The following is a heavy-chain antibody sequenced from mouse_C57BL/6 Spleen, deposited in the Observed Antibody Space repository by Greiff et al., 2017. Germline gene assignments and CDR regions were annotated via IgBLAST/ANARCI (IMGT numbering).Heavy chain of an antibody. Sequence: VQLQQPGAELVKPGASVKLSCKASGYTFTSYWMHWVKQRPGQGLEWIGMIHPNSGSTNYNEKFKSKATLTVDKSSSTAYMQLSSLTSEDSAVYYCATYYYSSSYVDYWGQGTTLTVSS. V-gene: IGHV1-64*01. CDR2: IHPNSGST. D-gene: IGHD1-1*01. CDR3: ATYYYSSSYVDY. J-gene: IGHJ2*01. CDR1: GYTFTSYW.